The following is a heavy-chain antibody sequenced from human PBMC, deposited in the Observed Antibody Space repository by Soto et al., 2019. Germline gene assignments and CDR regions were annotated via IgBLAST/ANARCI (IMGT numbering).Heavy chain of an antibody. CDR2: ISYDGSNK. V-gene: IGHV3-30-3*01. CDR1: GFTFSSYA. CDR3: ARDHASEYFISGFDP. D-gene: IGHD2-8*01. Sequence: QVQLVESGGGVVQPGRSLRLSCAASGFTFSSYAMHWVRQAPGKGLEWVAVISYDGSNKYYADSVKGRFTISRDNSKNTQYLQMNSLRAEDTAVYYCARDHASEYFISGFDPWGQGTLVTVSS. J-gene: IGHJ5*02.